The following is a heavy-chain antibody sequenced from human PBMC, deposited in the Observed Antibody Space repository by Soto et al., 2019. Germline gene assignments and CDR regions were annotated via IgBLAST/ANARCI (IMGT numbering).Heavy chain of an antibody. V-gene: IGHV3-53*02. CDR1: GFTVSSDS. CDR2: IYSDNNT. J-gene: IGHJ6*02. Sequence: EVQLVETGGDLIQPGGSLRLSCAASGFTVSSDSMTWVRQAPGKGLEWISIIYSDNNTDYADSLKGRFSISRDTSKNILYLQMNTLSAEDTAEYYCARHYSAMGVWGQGTTVTVSS. CDR3: ARHYSAMGV.